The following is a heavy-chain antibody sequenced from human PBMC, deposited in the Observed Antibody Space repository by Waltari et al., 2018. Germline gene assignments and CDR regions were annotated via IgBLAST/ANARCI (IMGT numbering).Heavy chain of an antibody. CDR1: GGTFSSYA. D-gene: IGHD2-2*01. V-gene: IGHV1-69*08. Sequence: QVQLVQSGAEVKKPGSSVKVSCKASGGTFSSYAISWVRQAPGQGLEWMGRIIPIFGTANYAQKFQGRVTITADKSTSTAYMELSSLRSEDTAVYYCVREGDIVVVPAARFDYWGQGTLVTVSS. CDR2: IIPIFGTA. J-gene: IGHJ4*02. CDR3: VREGDIVVVPAARFDY.